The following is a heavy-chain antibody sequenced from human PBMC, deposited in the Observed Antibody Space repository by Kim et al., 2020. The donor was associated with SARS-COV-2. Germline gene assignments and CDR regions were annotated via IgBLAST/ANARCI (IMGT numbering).Heavy chain of an antibody. Sequence: GGSLRLSCAASGFTFSTYAMSWARQAPGKGLEWVSTISASGVGTHYADSVRGRFTIPRDNSRNTLFLQMNYLRAEDTAIYYCEASDYWGRGSLVTVSS. CDR2: ISASGVGT. CDR3: EASDY. CDR1: GFTFSTYA. J-gene: IGHJ4*02. V-gene: IGHV3-23*01.